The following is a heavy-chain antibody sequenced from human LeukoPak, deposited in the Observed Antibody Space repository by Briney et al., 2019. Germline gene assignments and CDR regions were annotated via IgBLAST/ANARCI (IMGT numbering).Heavy chain of an antibody. D-gene: IGHD4-17*01. Sequence: SETLSLTCTVSGYSISSGYYWSWIRQPAGKGLEWIGRIYNSGSANYNPSLKTRVTMSVDTSKNQFSLKLSSVTAADTAVYYCARGPLTMTRGFDPWGQGTLVTVSS. V-gene: IGHV4-4*07. J-gene: IGHJ5*02. CDR3: ARGPLTMTRGFDP. CDR1: GYSISSGYY. CDR2: IYNSGSA.